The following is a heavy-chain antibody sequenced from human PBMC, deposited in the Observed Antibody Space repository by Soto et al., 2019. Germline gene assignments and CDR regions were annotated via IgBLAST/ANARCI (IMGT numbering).Heavy chain of an antibody. D-gene: IGHD2-2*01. CDR3: ARYLVVPAAMGDSAYYYGMDV. CDR2: IYYSGST. Sequence: SETLSLTCTVSGGSISSYYWSWIRQPPGKGLEWIGYIYYSGSTNYNPSLKSRVTISVDTSKNQFSLKLSSVTAADTAVYYCARYLVVPAAMGDSAYYYGMDVWGQGTTVTVSS. CDR1: GGSISSYY. J-gene: IGHJ6*02. V-gene: IGHV4-59*01.